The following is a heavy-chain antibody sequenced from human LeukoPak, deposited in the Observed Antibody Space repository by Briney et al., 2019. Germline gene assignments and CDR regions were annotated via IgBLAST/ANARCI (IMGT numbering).Heavy chain of an antibody. V-gene: IGHV4-59*08. Sequence: SETLSLTCTVSGGSISSYYWSWIRQPPGKGLEWIGYIYYSGSTNYNPSLKSRVTISVDTSKNRFSLKLSSVTAADTAVYYCARLSSGWYYFDYWGQGTLVTVSS. CDR2: IYYSGST. J-gene: IGHJ4*02. CDR3: ARLSSGWYYFDY. D-gene: IGHD6-19*01. CDR1: GGSISSYY.